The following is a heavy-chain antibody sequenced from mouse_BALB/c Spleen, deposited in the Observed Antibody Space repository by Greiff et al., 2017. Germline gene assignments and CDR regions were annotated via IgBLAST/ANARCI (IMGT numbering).Heavy chain of an antibody. CDR1: GYTFTSYW. CDR2: INPSNGRT. J-gene: IGHJ2*01. Sequence: VKQSCKASGYTFTSYWMHWVKQRPGQGLEWIGEINPSNGRTNYNEKFKSKATLTVDKSSSTAYMQLSSLTSEDSAVYYCARSNYRYEGYFDYWGQGTTLTVSS. V-gene: IGHV1S81*02. D-gene: IGHD2-14*01. CDR3: ARSNYRYEGYFDY.